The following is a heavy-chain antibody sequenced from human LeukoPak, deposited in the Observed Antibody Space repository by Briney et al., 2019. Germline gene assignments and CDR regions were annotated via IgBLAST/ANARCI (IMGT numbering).Heavy chain of an antibody. CDR3: ARDDPIAARGFDY. J-gene: IGHJ4*02. D-gene: IGHD6-6*01. CDR1: GGSISSYH. CDR2: IYYSGST. Sequence: PSETLSLTCTVSGGSISSYHWSWIRQPPGKGLEWIGYIYYSGSTNYNPSLKSRVTISVDTSKNQFSLKLSSVTAADTAVYYCARDDPIAARGFDYWGQGTLVTVSS. V-gene: IGHV4-59*01.